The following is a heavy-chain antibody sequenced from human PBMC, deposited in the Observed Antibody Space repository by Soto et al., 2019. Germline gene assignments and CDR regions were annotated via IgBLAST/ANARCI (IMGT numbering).Heavy chain of an antibody. CDR3: AGVAYGSGTIYYYYGMDV. Sequence: QVQLVQSGAEVKKPGASVKVSCKASGYTFTSYGISWVRQAPGQGLEWMGWISAYNGNTNYAQKLQGRVTMTTDTSTSTAYMELRSLRSVDTAVYYCAGVAYGSGTIYYYYGMDVWGQGTTVTVSS. V-gene: IGHV1-18*01. CDR1: GYTFTSYG. D-gene: IGHD3-10*01. CDR2: ISAYNGNT. J-gene: IGHJ6*02.